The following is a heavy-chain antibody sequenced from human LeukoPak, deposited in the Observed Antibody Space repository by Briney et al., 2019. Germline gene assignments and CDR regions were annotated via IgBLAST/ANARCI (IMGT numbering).Heavy chain of an antibody. Sequence: KPSGTLSLTCTVSGGSISSYYWSWIRQPPGKGLEWIGYIYYSGSTNYNPSLKSRVTISVDTSKNQFSLKLSSVTAADTAVYYCAREDSSSCLPIWGQGTMVTVSS. J-gene: IGHJ3*02. CDR2: IYYSGST. CDR3: AREDSSSCLPI. CDR1: GGSISSYY. D-gene: IGHD6-13*01. V-gene: IGHV4-59*01.